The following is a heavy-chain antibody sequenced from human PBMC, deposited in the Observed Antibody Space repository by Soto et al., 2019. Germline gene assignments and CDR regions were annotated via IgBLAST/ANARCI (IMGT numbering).Heavy chain of an antibody. CDR3: ARTDRDFYGLDV. V-gene: IGHV3-13*01. CDR2: ISAAGDT. J-gene: IGHJ6*02. Sequence: EVQLVESGGGLVQPGGSLRLSCEASGFTFRNYDMHWVRQGTGKGLEWVSGISAAGDTDYADSVEGRFTISRENAQNSFFLQMNSLRVGDTAVYYCARTDRDFYGLDVRGQGTTVIVSS. CDR1: GFTFRNYD.